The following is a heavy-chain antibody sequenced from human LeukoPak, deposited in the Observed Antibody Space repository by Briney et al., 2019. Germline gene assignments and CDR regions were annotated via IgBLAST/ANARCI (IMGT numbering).Heavy chain of an antibody. V-gene: IGHV1-69*01. D-gene: IGHD3-3*01. Sequence: GASVKVSFTASGGTFSSYAISWVRQAPGQGLEWMGGIIPIFGTANYAQKFQGRVTITADESTSTAYMELSSLRSEDTAVYYCARLTIFGVGHSNWFDPWGQGTLVTVSS. CDR1: GGTFSSYA. CDR3: ARLTIFGVGHSNWFDP. J-gene: IGHJ5*02. CDR2: IIPIFGTA.